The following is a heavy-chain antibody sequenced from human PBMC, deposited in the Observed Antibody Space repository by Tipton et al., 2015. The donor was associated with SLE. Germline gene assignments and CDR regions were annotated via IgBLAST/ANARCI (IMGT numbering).Heavy chain of an antibody. Sequence: SLRLSCAASGFTFGSYSMNWVRQAPGKGLEWISYISGSGDTMYYPDSVKGRLRISRDNAKKSLYPQMDSVKVEDTGVYYCARDRSVRIAMRRAPDYMDVWGKGTTVTVSS. CDR3: ARDRSVRIAMRRAPDYMDV. CDR2: ISGSGDTM. J-gene: IGHJ6*03. D-gene: IGHD3-10*01. CDR1: GFTFGSYS. V-gene: IGHV3-48*01.